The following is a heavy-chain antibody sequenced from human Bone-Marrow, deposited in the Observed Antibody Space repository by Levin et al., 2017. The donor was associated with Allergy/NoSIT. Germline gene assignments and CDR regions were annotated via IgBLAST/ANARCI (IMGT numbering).Heavy chain of an antibody. CDR2: IYWDDDT. D-gene: IGHD3-10*01. CDR1: GFSLATSGVG. CDR3: ARFSSGWFAPGPRDSFHV. J-gene: IGHJ3*01. V-gene: IGHV2-5*02. Sequence: QTLSLTCTFSGFSLATSGVGVGWIRQPPGKAPEWLALIYWDDDTRYSASLKSRLTITKDTSGDQVVLTMNNMDPVDTGTYFCARFSSGWFAPGPRDSFHVWGQGTTVIVSA.